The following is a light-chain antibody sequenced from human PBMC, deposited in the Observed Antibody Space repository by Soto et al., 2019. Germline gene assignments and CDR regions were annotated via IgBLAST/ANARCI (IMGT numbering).Light chain of an antibody. CDR2: ATS. CDR1: QTVNSDY. J-gene: IGKJ1*01. V-gene: IGKV3-20*01. CDR3: HQFGYSPRT. Sequence: EIVLTQSPGTLSLSPGETAALSRRASQTVNSDYLAWFQQRPGQAPRLLIFATSRRATDIPDRFSGSGSGTDFTLAIRRLEPEDFAVYYCHQFGYSPRTFGQGTKVDIK.